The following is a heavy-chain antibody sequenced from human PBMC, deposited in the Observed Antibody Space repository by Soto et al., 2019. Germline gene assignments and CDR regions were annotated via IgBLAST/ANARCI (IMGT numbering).Heavy chain of an antibody. Sequence: ASVKVSCKASGYTFTSYGISWVRQAPGQGLEWMGWISAYNGNTNYAQKLQGRVTMTTDTSTSTAYMELKSLRSDDTAVYYCARDGIAAAGTGGPYYYGMDVWGQGTTVTVPS. CDR3: ARDGIAAAGTGGPYYYGMDV. V-gene: IGHV1-18*04. CDR2: ISAYNGNT. J-gene: IGHJ6*02. D-gene: IGHD6-13*01. CDR1: GYTFTSYG.